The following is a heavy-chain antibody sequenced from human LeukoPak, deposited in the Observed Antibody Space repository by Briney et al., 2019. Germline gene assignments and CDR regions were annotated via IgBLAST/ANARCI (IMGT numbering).Heavy chain of an antibody. CDR1: AYMFTNYW. CDR3: GKRSGPLVYFCFDY. V-gene: IGHV5-51*01. CDR2: IYPGDSDT. Sequence: GESLKISCNGSAYMFTNYWIGWVRQMPGKGLEWMGMIYPGDSDTRYRPSFQGQVTISADKSISTAYLQWSSLKASDIAMYYCGKRSGPLVYFCFDYWGQGTLVTVSS. J-gene: IGHJ4*02. D-gene: IGHD5/OR15-5a*01.